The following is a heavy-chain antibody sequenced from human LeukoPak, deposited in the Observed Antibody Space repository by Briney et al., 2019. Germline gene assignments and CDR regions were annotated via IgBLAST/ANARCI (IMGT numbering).Heavy chain of an antibody. V-gene: IGHV1-46*01. CDR2: INPSGGST. Sequence: ASVKVSCKASGYTFTSYYMHWVRQAPGQGLEWMGIINPSGGSTSYAQKFQGRVTMTRDTSTSTVYMELSSLRSEDTAVYYCALIAVAGHWFDPWGQGTLVTVSS. CDR1: GYTFTSYY. CDR3: ALIAVAGHWFDP. J-gene: IGHJ5*02. D-gene: IGHD6-19*01.